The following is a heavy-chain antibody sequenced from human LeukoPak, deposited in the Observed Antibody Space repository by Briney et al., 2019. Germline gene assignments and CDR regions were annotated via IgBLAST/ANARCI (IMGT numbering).Heavy chain of an antibody. CDR1: GYTFTSYG. CDR3: ARYEPAGTPVGY. D-gene: IGHD6-13*01. V-gene: IGHV1-18*01. Sequence: ASVKVSCKASGYTFTSYGISWVRQATGQGLEWMGWINTYYGNTNYAQKLQGRVTMTTDTSTSTAYMELRSLRSDDTAVYYCARYEPAGTPVGYWGQGTLVTVSS. CDR2: INTYYGNT. J-gene: IGHJ4*02.